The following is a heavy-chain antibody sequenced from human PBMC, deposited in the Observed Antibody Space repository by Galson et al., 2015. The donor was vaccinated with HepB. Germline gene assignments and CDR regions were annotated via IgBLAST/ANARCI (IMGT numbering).Heavy chain of an antibody. CDR3: ARDRIVVVPAAMPEPVYFDY. CDR1: GFTFSSYS. Sequence: SLRLSCAASGFTFSSYSMNWVRQAPGKGLEWVSYISSSSSTIYYADSVKGRFTISRDNAKNSLYLQMNSLRAEDTAVYYCARDRIVVVPAAMPEPVYFDYWGQGTLVTVSS. D-gene: IGHD2-2*01. J-gene: IGHJ4*02. CDR2: ISSSSSTI. V-gene: IGHV3-48*01.